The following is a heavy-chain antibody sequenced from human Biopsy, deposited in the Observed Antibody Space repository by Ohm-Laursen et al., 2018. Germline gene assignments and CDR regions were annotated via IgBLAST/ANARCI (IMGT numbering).Heavy chain of an antibody. CDR2: IDWDDAK. V-gene: IGHV2-70*16. Sequence: TQTLTLTCTLSGFSLNTRGMSVTWIRQPPGKALEWLARIDWDDAKFYNESLKTRLTISKGTSENHVVLTLSDVAPVDTATYYCARIPILVVPAAIVYRHRRHLQGLDVWGQGTTVIVSS. CDR3: ARIPILVVPAAIVYRHRRHLQGLDV. J-gene: IGHJ6*02. D-gene: IGHD2-2*02. CDR1: GFSLNTRGMS.